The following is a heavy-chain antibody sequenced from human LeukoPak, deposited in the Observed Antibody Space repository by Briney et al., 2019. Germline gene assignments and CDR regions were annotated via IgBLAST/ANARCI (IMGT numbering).Heavy chain of an antibody. D-gene: IGHD6-13*01. CDR2: ISGSGGST. J-gene: IGHJ6*03. CDR3: AKVISSSWNKDYYYYMDV. CDR1: GFTFSSYS. V-gene: IGHV3-23*01. Sequence: GGSLRLSCAASGFTFSSYSMNWVRQAPGKGLEWVSAISGSGGSTYYADSVKGRFTISRDNSKNTLYLQMNSLRAEDTAVYYCAKVISSSWNKDYYYYMDVWGKGTTVTVSS.